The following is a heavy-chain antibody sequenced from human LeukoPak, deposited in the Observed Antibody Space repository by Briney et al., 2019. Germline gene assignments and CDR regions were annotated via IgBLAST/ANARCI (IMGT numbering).Heavy chain of an antibody. CDR2: IRSKAYGGTT. CDR3: TRDRGYYDSSGYPYYFDY. J-gene: IGHJ4*02. V-gene: IGHV3-49*03. Sequence: PGGSLRLSCTASGFTFGDYAMSWFRQAPGKGLEWVGFIRSKAYGGTTEYAASVKGRFTISRDDSKSIAYLQTNSLKTEDTAVYYCTRDRGYYDSSGYPYYFDYWGQGTLVTVSS. D-gene: IGHD3-22*01. CDR1: GFTFGDYA.